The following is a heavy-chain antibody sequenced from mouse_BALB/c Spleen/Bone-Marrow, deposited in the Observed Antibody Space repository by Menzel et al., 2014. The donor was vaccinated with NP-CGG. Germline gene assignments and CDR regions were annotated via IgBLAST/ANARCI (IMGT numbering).Heavy chain of an antibody. D-gene: IGHD2-1*01. V-gene: IGHV1S29*02. Sequence: DVQLVESGPELVKPGASVKISCKASGYTFTDHNMHWVKQSHGKSLEWIGYIYPYNGGTAYNQKFKSKATLTVDNSSSTAYMELRSLTSEDSAVYYCSSPYGNYGAWFAYWGQGTLVTVSA. CDR1: GYTFTDHN. J-gene: IGHJ3*01. CDR3: SSPYGNYGAWFAY. CDR2: IYPYNGGT.